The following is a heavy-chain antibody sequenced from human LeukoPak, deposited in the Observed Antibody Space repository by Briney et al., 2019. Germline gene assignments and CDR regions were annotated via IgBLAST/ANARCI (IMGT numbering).Heavy chain of an antibody. V-gene: IGHV1-2*02. D-gene: IGHD3-10*01. Sequence: ASVKVSCKASGYTFTGYYMHWVRQAPGQGLEWMGWINPNSGGTNYAQKFQGRVTMTRDTSISTAYMELSRLRSDDTAVYYCAREGLWFGELFSPYFDYWGQGTLVTVSS. CDR1: GYTFTGYY. J-gene: IGHJ4*02. CDR3: AREGLWFGELFSPYFDY. CDR2: INPNSGGT.